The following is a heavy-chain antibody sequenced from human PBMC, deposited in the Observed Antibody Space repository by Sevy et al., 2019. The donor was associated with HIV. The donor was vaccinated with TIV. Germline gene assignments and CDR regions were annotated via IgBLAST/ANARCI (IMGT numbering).Heavy chain of an antibody. J-gene: IGHJ4*02. V-gene: IGHV3-23*01. CDR2: VSSTRETE. D-gene: IGHD6-19*01. Sequence: GGSLRLSCAASGFPFSSYAMDWVRQAPGKGLEWVSIVSSTRETEYYADSVKGRFTISRDHSKNTVFLQMNSLRGEDTAVYYCAKRGNGWYELDYWGRRTLVTVSS. CDR1: GFPFSSYA. CDR3: AKRGNGWYELDY.